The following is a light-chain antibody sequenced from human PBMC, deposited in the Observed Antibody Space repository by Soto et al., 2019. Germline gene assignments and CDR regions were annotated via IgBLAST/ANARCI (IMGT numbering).Light chain of an antibody. Sequence: EIVLTHSPGTLSLSPGEEDTLSCWASQTVSSNYLAWYQQRPGEATRLIIYGASTRGTGIPGIFSSSGSGTEIALTISRLEPEDFAVYYCQRYGSSPTFGGGTKVDIK. V-gene: IGKV3-20*01. CDR3: QRYGSSPT. CDR2: GAS. CDR1: QTVSSNY. J-gene: IGKJ4*01.